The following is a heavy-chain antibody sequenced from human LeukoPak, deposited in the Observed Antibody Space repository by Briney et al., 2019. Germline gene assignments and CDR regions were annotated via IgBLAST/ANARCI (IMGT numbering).Heavy chain of an antibody. CDR2: IYSDGST. D-gene: IGHD3-16*01. Sequence: GGSLRLSCAASGFTISSNYMSWVRQAPGRGLQWVSVIYSDGSTFYADSVKGRFTISRDSSKNTLYLQMNSLRAEDTAVYYCARGHRIGGSWGQGTLVTVSS. J-gene: IGHJ4*02. CDR1: GFTISSNY. CDR3: ARGHRIGGS. V-gene: IGHV3-53*01.